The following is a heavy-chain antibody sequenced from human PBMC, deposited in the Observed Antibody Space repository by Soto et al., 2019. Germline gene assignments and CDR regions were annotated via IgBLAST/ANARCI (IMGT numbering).Heavy chain of an antibody. CDR2: IGGSGGNT. Sequence: GGSLRPSCVASGSTFSNYVMSWGRQAPGKVLEWVSAIGGSGGNTYYADSVKGRFTISRDNSKNTLYLQMNRLRAEDTAVYYCAKDNPPHWSPNWYGMDDGAQGTTVTGSS. D-gene: IGHD1-1*01. CDR3: AKDNPPHWSPNWYGMDD. CDR1: GSTFSNYV. J-gene: IGHJ6*02. V-gene: IGHV3-23*01.